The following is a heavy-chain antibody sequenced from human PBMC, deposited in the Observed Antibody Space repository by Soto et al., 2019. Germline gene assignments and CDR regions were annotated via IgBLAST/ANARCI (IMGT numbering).Heavy chain of an antibody. D-gene: IGHD6-6*01. V-gene: IGHV4-59*01. Sequence: LSLTCTVSGGSISSYYWSWIRQPPGKGLEWIGYIYYSGSTNYNPSLKSRVTISVDTSKNQFSLKLSSVTAADTAVYYCARSSIAARRWFDPWGQGTLVTVSS. J-gene: IGHJ5*02. CDR2: IYYSGST. CDR1: GGSISSYY. CDR3: ARSSIAARRWFDP.